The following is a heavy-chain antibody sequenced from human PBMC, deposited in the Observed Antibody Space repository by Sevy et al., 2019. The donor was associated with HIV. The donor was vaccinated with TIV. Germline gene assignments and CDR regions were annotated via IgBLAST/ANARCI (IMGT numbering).Heavy chain of an antibody. D-gene: IGHD3-22*01. Sequence: SETLSLICTVSAGPISSHYWNWIRQTPGKGLEWIGSFYYTGITNYNPSLKSRVTMSADTSKNRVSLKLNSVTAADTAVYYCARLPSPYYDSSGDLIREYYFDSWGQGTLVTVSS. CDR3: ARLPSPYYDSSGDLIREYYFDS. J-gene: IGHJ4*02. CDR2: FYYTGIT. V-gene: IGHV4-59*11. CDR1: AGPISSHY.